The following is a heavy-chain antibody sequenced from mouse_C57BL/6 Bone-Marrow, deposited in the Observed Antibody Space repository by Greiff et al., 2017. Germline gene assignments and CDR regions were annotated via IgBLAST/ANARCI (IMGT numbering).Heavy chain of an antibody. CDR2: IDPANGNT. D-gene: IGHD2-5*01. V-gene: IGHV14-3*01. J-gene: IGHJ4*01. CDR1: GFNIKNTY. CDR3: ARCYCSNYDAMDY. Sequence: EVQLVESVAELVRPGASVKLSCTASGFNIKNTYMHWVKQRPEQGLEWIGRIDPANGNTKYAPKFQGKATITADTSSNTAYLQLSSLTSEDTAIYYCARCYCSNYDAMDYWGQGTSVTVSS.